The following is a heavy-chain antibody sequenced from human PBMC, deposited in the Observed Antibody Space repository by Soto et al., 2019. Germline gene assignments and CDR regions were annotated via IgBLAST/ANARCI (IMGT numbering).Heavy chain of an antibody. CDR2: IGSGSRGT. D-gene: IGHD6-13*01. CDR3: AAPRAAVPHTRYFDP. V-gene: IGHV3-23*01. CDR1: GFAFSNFA. J-gene: IGHJ5*02. Sequence: EAQLLESGGGLVQPGGSLRLSCAASGFAFSNFAMSWVRQAPGKGLEWVSAIGSGSRGTHYAESVEDRFTISRDDSKNTLYLHWNSMTAADTAVYDWAAPRAAVPHTRYFDPWGQGTPVTVSP.